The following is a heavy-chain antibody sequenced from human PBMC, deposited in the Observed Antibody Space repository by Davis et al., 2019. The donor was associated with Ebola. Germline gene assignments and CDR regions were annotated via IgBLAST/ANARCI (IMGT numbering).Heavy chain of an antibody. CDR1: GYTFTSYG. CDR3: ARSGTTVTTRGNYFDY. CDR2: IIPIFGTA. V-gene: IGHV1-69*06. D-gene: IGHD4-17*01. Sequence: AASVKVSCKASGYTFTSYGISWVRQAPGQGLEWMGGIIPIFGTANYAQKFQGRVTITADKSTTTAYMELSSLRSEDTAVYYCARSGTTVTTRGNYFDYWGQGTLVTVSS. J-gene: IGHJ4*02.